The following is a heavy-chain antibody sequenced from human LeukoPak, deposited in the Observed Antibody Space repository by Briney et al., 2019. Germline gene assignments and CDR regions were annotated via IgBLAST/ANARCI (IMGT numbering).Heavy chain of an antibody. CDR3: AKDIVVVPAATRDQPYNWFDP. CDR1: GFTFGNYA. J-gene: IGHJ5*02. D-gene: IGHD2-2*01. CDR2: ISGSGDTT. Sequence: GGSLRLSCAASGFTFGNYAMSWVRQAPGRGLEWVSVISGSGDTTYYRDSLKGRFTISRDNSKNTLYLQMNSLRAEDTAVYYCAKDIVVVPAATRDQPYNWFDPWGQGTLVTVSS. V-gene: IGHV3-23*01.